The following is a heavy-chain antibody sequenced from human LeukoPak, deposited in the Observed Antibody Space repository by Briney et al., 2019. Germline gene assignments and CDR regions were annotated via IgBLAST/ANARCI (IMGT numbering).Heavy chain of an antibody. CDR2: MNPNSGNT. CDR1: GYTFTSYD. CDR3: ARSYLVSYYYYMDV. Sequence: ASVKVSCKASGYTFTSYDINWVRQATGQGLEWMGWMNPNSGNTGYAQKFQGRVTIARNTSISTAYMELSSLRSEDTAVYYCARSYLVSYYYYMDVWGKGTTVTVSS. V-gene: IGHV1-8*03. J-gene: IGHJ6*03. D-gene: IGHD3-3*02.